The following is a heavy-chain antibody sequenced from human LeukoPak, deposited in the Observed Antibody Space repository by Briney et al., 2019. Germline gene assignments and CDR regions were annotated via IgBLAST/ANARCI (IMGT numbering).Heavy chain of an antibody. V-gene: IGHV4-34*01. CDR2: INHSGST. Sequence: SETLSLTCAVYGGSFSGYYWSWIRQPPGKGLEWIGEINHSGSTNYNPSLKSRVTISVDTSKNQFSLKLSSVTAADTAVYYCARGRFWSGYPGADPWGQGTLVTVSS. J-gene: IGHJ5*02. CDR3: ARGRFWSGYPGADP. CDR1: GGSFSGYY. D-gene: IGHD3-3*01.